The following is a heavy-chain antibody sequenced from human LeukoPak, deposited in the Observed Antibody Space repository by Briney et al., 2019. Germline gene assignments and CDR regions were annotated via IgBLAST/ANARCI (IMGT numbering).Heavy chain of an antibody. Sequence: GRSLRLSCAASGFTFSSYGMHWVRQAPGKGLEWVALIWYDGSNKYYADSVKGRFTISRDNSKNTLYLQMNSLRAEDTAVYYCARVNVAALAFDYWGQGTLVTASS. J-gene: IGHJ4*02. V-gene: IGHV3-33*01. CDR1: GFTFSSYG. CDR3: ARVNVAALAFDY. D-gene: IGHD6-6*01. CDR2: IWYDGSNK.